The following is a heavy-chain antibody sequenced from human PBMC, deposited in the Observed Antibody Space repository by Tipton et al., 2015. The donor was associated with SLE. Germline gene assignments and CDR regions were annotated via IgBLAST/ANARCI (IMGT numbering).Heavy chain of an antibody. CDR3: ARDSAGGWVY. Sequence: SLRLSCTVSGGSISSHYWSWIRQPPGKGLEWVAVISYDGSNKYYADSVKGRFTISRDNSKNTLYLQMNSLRAEDTAVYYCARDSAGGWVYWGQGTLVTVSS. CDR1: GGSISSHY. D-gene: IGHD6-13*01. J-gene: IGHJ4*02. V-gene: IGHV3-30-3*01. CDR2: ISYDGSNK.